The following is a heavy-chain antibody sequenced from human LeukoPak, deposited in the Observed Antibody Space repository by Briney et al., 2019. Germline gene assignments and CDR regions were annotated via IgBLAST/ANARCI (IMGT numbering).Heavy chain of an antibody. Sequence: PGGSLRLSCTDSGFTLSNYWVHWVRQPPGKGLVWVSRINPDGGITNYADSVRGRFTISRDNAKNTLYLQMNTLRVEDTAVYYCTRDLMDYDVSTGLHHYYMDVWGQGTTVTVSS. D-gene: IGHD3-9*01. V-gene: IGHV3-74*01. CDR2: INPDGGIT. CDR3: TRDLMDYDVSTGLHHYYMDV. J-gene: IGHJ6*02. CDR1: GFTLSNYW.